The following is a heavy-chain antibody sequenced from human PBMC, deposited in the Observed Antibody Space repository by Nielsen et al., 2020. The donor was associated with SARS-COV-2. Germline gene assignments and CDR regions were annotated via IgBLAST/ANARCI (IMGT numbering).Heavy chain of an antibody. V-gene: IGHV3-7*03. CDR2: INQDAREK. D-gene: IGHD6-13*01. Sequence: GESLKISCAASGFTFSDYYMTWVRQAPGKGLEWVANINQDAREKYYVDSVKGRFSISRDNAKRSLYLQMNSLRAEDTAVYYCARAPRGGSSWRLYFDYWGQGTLVTVSS. J-gene: IGHJ4*02. CDR1: GFTFSDYY. CDR3: ARAPRGGSSWRLYFDY.